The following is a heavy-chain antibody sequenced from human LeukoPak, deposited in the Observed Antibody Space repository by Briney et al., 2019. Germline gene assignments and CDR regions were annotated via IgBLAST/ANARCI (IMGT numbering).Heavy chain of an antibody. CDR2: IYYSGST. D-gene: IGHD4-11*01. V-gene: IGHV4-59*01. Sequence: SETLSLTCTVSGGSISSYYWSWIRQPPGKGLDWIGYIYYSGSTNYNPSLKSRVAISVDTSKNQFSLKLSSVTAADTAVYYCARAYSNYGYYYYMDVWGKGTTVTVSS. J-gene: IGHJ6*03. CDR3: ARAYSNYGYYYYMDV. CDR1: GGSISSYY.